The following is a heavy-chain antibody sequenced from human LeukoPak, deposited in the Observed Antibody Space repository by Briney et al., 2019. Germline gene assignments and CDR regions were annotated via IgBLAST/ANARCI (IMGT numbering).Heavy chain of an antibody. V-gene: IGHV4-59*01. D-gene: IGHD6-19*01. CDR1: GGSISSYY. CDR3: ARAQSGSGWYNYYYYGMDV. CDR2: IYYSGST. J-gene: IGHJ6*04. Sequence: SETLSLTCTVSGGSISSYYWSWIRQPPGKGLEWIGYIYYSGSTNYNPSLKSRVTISVDTSKNQFSLKLSSVTAADTAVYHCARAQSGSGWYNYYYYGMDVWGKGTTVTVSS.